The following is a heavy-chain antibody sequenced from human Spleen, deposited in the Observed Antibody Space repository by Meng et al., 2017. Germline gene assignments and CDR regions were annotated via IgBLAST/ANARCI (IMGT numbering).Heavy chain of an antibody. Sequence: GESLKISCEGSGFTFTNAWMTWVRQVPGKRLEWVGRIKSKPDGETTDYADSVKGRFTISRDNAKNTLYLQMNSLGAEDTAVYYCARDLAWVLFDYWGQGALVTVSS. CDR1: GFTFTNAW. D-gene: IGHD3-3*01. J-gene: IGHJ4*02. V-gene: IGHV3-15*05. CDR3: ARDLAWVLFDY. CDR2: IKSKPDGETT.